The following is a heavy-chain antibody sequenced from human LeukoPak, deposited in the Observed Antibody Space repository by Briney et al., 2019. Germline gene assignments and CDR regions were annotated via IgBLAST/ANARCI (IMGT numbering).Heavy chain of an antibody. J-gene: IGHJ3*02. Sequence: PGGSLRLSCAASGFTVSSNYMSWVRQAPGKGLEWVSVIYSGGSTYYADSVRGRFTISRGNSKNTLYLQMNSLRAEDTAVYYCASFMVRGDSDAFDIWGQGTMVTVSS. CDR1: GFTVSSNY. CDR3: ASFMVRGDSDAFDI. D-gene: IGHD3-10*01. CDR2: IYSGGST. V-gene: IGHV3-53*01.